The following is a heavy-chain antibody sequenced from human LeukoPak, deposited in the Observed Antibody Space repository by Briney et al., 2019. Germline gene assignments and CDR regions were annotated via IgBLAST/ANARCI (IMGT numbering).Heavy chain of an antibody. V-gene: IGHV3-23*01. D-gene: IGHD6-13*01. CDR2: ISGSGGST. J-gene: IGHJ4*02. CDR3: AKTKSSSWVFDY. CDR1: GFTFSSCA. Sequence: GGSLRLSCAASGFTFSSCAMSWVRQAPGKGLEWVSAISGSGGSTYYADSVKGRFTISRDNSKNTLYLQMNSPRAEDTAVYYCAKTKSSSWVFDYWGQGTLVTVSS.